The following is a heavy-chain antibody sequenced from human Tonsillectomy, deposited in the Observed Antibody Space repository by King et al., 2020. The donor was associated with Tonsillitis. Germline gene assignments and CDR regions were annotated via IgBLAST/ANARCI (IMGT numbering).Heavy chain of an antibody. D-gene: IGHD6-13*01. J-gene: IGHJ3*02. CDR1: GFTFSSYA. Sequence: VQLVESGGGLVQPGGSLRLSCAASGFTFSSYALSWVRQAPGKGLEWVSIIYSGGTSTYYADSVKGRFTISRDNSKNTLYLQMYSLRAEDTAVYYCAKDQRGIGAAEDAFDIWGQGTMVTVSS. CDR3: AKDQRGIGAAEDAFDI. V-gene: IGHV3-23*03. CDR2: IYSGGTST.